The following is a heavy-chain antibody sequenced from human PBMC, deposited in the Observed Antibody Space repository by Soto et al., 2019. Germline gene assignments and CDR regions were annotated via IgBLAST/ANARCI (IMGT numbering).Heavy chain of an antibody. CDR2: IYYSGST. CDR1: GGSISSYY. J-gene: IGHJ4*02. V-gene: IGHV4-59*01. D-gene: IGHD1-26*01. Sequence: SETLSLTCTVSGGSISSYYRSWIRQPPGKGLEWIGYIYYSGSTNYNPSLKSRVTISVDTSKNQFSLKLSSVTAADTAVYYCARESLGATETSDYWGQGTLVTVSS. CDR3: ARESLGATETSDY.